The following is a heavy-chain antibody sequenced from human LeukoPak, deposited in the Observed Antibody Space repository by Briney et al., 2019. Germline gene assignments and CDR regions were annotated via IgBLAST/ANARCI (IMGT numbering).Heavy chain of an antibody. V-gene: IGHV7-4-1*02. CDR1: GYTFTSYA. CDR3: ARDSSGWYLYPNWFDP. J-gene: IGHJ5*02. Sequence: GASVNVSCKASGYTFTSYAMNWVRQAPGQGLEWMGWINTNTGNPTYAQGFTGRFVFSLDTSVSTAYLQISSLKAEDTAVYYCARDSSGWYLYPNWFDPWGQGTLVTVSS. D-gene: IGHD6-19*01. CDR2: INTNTGNP.